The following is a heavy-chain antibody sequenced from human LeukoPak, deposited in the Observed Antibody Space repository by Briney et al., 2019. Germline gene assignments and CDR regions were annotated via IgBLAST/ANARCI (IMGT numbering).Heavy chain of an antibody. Sequence: PSETLSLTCTVSGGSFSNYYWSWVRQFPGKGLEWIGCVHYRGSTNYNTSLKSRVTISIDTSKNQFSLKLTSVTAADTAVYFCARGINVGATSFWGQGTLVTVSS. J-gene: IGHJ4*02. D-gene: IGHD1-26*01. CDR1: GGSFSNYY. CDR3: ARGINVGATSF. CDR2: VHYRGST. V-gene: IGHV4-59*01.